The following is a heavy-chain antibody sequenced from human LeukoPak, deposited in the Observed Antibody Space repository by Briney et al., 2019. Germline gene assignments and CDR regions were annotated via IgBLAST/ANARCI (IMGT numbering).Heavy chain of an antibody. CDR1: GGSISTYY. CDR3: ASLLRERLREYYFDY. V-gene: IGHV4-59*01. J-gene: IGHJ4*02. Sequence: PSETLSLTCTVSGGSISTYYWSWIRQPPGKGLEWIGYIYYTGSTSYNPSLKSRVTMSLDASKNQFSLELNSVTPADTAVYYCASLLRERLREYYFDYWGQGTLVTVSS. CDR2: IYYTGST. D-gene: IGHD4-17*01.